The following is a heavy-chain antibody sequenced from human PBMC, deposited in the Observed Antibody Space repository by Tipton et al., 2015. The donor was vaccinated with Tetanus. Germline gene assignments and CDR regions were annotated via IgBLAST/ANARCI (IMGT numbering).Heavy chain of an antibody. CDR2: IYFSGST. V-gene: IGHV4-39*01. CDR1: GDSIRSEDYY. D-gene: IGHD3-22*01. CDR3: AKLFRVRARGITMVVVVPPGYFDY. J-gene: IGHJ4*02. Sequence: LRLSCSVSGDSIRSEDYYWGWIRQSPGKGLEWLGYIYFSGSTYYNPSLKSRVTISVDTSKNQFSLRLNSVTAADTAVYYCAKLFRVRARGITMVVVVPPGYFDYWGQGTLVTVSS.